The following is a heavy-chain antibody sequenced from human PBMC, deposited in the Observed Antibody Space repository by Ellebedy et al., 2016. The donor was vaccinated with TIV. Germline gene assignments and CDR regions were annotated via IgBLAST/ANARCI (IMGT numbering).Heavy chain of an antibody. V-gene: IGHV1-69*13. D-gene: IGHD3-10*02. CDR3: ARDSHYYVQYFQH. CDR1: GAAFSSHA. J-gene: IGHJ1*01. Sequence: ASVKVSCKASGAAFSSHAVSWVRQAPGQGLEWMGGIMPMLRTANYAQNFQGRVTITADELGSTVYMELSSLRSDDTAVYYCARDSHYYVQYFQHWGQGTLVTVSS. CDR2: IMPMLRTA.